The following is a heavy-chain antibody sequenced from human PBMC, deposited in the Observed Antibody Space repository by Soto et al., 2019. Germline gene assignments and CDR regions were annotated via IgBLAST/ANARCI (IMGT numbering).Heavy chain of an antibody. V-gene: IGHV3-30-3*01. Sequence: PGGSLRLSCAASGFTFSIYVMHGVRQAPGKGLEWVAVISYDGSNKYYADSVKGRFTISRDNSKNTLYLQMNSLRAEDTAVYYCARYPLPEYSSSFPSEYYFDYWGQGTLVTVSS. CDR1: GFTFSIYV. J-gene: IGHJ4*02. D-gene: IGHD6-6*01. CDR2: ISYDGSNK. CDR3: ARYPLPEYSSSFPSEYYFDY.